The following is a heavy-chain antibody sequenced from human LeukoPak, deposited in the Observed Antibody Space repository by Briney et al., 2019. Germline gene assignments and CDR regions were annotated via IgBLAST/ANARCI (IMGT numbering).Heavy chain of an antibody. CDR1: GFTFSSYS. V-gene: IGHV3-21*01. D-gene: IGHD6-25*01. Sequence: GGSLRLSCAASGFTFSSYSMNWVRQAPGKGLEWVSSISSSSSYIYYADSVKGRFTMSRDNAKNSLYLQMNSLRAEDTAVYYCARDKQRLSNFDYWGQGTLVTVSS. CDR3: ARDKQRLSNFDY. J-gene: IGHJ4*02. CDR2: ISSSSSYI.